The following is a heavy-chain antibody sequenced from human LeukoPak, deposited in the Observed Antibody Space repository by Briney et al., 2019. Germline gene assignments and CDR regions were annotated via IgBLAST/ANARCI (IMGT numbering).Heavy chain of an antibody. Sequence: PSETLSLTCTVSGGSISSSSYYWGWIRQPPGKGLEWIGSIYYSGSTYYNPSLKSRVTISVDTSKNQFSLKLSSVTAADTAVYYCARGRVATIFGVVPSYYMDVWGKGTTVTVSS. J-gene: IGHJ6*03. CDR3: ARGRVATIFGVVPSYYMDV. CDR2: IYYSGST. D-gene: IGHD3-3*01. V-gene: IGHV4-39*07. CDR1: GGSISSSSYY.